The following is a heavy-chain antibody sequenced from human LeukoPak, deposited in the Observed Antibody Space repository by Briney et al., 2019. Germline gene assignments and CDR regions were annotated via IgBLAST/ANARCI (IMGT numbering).Heavy chain of an antibody. CDR2: IFHSGST. V-gene: IGHV4-39*02. J-gene: IGHJ4*02. D-gene: IGHD1-26*01. CDR3: ARRKTGSFSTASDY. Sequence: PSETLSLTCTVSGASIRSDTYNYYWGWIRQPPGKGLEWIGSIFHSGSTSYNPSLKSRVTISVDTSKNHFGLNLNSMTASDTAVYYCARRKTGSFSTASDYWGQGTLVTVSS. CDR1: GASIRSDTYNYY.